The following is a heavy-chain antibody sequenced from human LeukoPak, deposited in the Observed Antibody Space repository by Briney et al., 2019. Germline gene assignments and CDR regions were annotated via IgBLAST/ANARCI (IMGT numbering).Heavy chain of an antibody. D-gene: IGHD3-9*01. Sequence: SETLSLTCTVSGGSISSYYWSWIRQPPGKGLEWIGCIYYSGSTNYNPSLKSRVTISVDTSKNQFSLKLSSVTATDTAVYYCARADGGYYDILTGYYPDAFDIWGQGTMVTVSS. CDR2: IYYSGST. J-gene: IGHJ3*02. CDR1: GGSISSYY. V-gene: IGHV4-59*01. CDR3: ARADGGYYDILTGYYPDAFDI.